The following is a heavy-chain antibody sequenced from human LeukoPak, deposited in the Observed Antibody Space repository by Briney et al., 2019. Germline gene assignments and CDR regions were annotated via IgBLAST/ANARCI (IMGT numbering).Heavy chain of an antibody. J-gene: IGHJ5*02. CDR3: TTEAPYTSGWFS. V-gene: IGHV3-15*05. CDR2: IKTRGDGATT. D-gene: IGHD6-13*01. Sequence: AGGSLRLSCAACGFMFSDYAMHWVRQTPGKGPEWVGRIKTRGDGATTDLTAPVKGRFAISRDDSKSTLYLHMNSLTIDDTAVYYCTTEAPYTSGWFSWGQGTLVTVSS. CDR1: GFMFSDYA.